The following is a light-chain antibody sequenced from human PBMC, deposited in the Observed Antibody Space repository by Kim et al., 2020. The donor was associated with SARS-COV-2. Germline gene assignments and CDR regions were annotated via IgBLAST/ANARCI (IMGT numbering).Light chain of an antibody. CDR1: QSVTNNY. J-gene: IGKJ5*01. CDR3: RQYGNSPST. V-gene: IGKV3-20*01. CDR2: GAS. Sequence: SPGESSTLSCRASQSVTNNYLAWYQQKPGQAPRLLIYGASSRATGIPDRISGSGSGTDFSLTISRLEPEDFAMYYCRQYGNSPSTFGQGTRLEIK.